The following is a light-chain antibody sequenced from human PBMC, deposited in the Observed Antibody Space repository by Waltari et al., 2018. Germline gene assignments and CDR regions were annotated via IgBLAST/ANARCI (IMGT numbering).Light chain of an antibody. CDR3: QQYYSTPLLT. V-gene: IGKV4-1*01. CDR2: WAS. J-gene: IGKJ4*01. CDR1: QSVLYSSNNKNY. Sequence: DIVMTQSPDSLAVSLGERDTNNCKSSQSVLYSSNNKNYLAWYQQKPGQPPKLLIYWASTRESGVPDRFSGSGSGTEFTLTSSSLQAEDVAVYYCQQYYSTPLLTFGGGTKVEIK.